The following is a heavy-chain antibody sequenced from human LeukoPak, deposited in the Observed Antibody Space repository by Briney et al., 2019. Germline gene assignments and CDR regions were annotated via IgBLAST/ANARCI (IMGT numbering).Heavy chain of an antibody. CDR2: INPDGSEK. D-gene: IGHD3-10*01. J-gene: IGHJ5*02. Sequence: GGSLRLSCVASRFTFNKYYMSWVRQAPGKGLQWVANINPDGSEKYYVDSVKGRFTISRDNAKNTLYLQMNSLRAEDTAVYYCARDGSTGSWFDPWGQGTLVTVSS. V-gene: IGHV3-7*01. CDR3: ARDGSTGSWFDP. CDR1: RFTFNKYY.